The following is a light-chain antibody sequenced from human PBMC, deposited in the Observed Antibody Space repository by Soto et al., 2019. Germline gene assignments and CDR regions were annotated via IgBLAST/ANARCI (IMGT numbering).Light chain of an antibody. CDR1: QSVSSNY. V-gene: IGKV3-20*01. CDR3: QQYNNWPLT. J-gene: IGKJ4*01. Sequence: ETSLTQSPGTLSLSPGERATLSCRASQSVSSNYLAWYQQKPGQAPRLLIYRASSRATGIPDRFHGSGSGTDFTLTISRLEPEDFAVYYCQQYNNWPLTFGGGTKVDIK. CDR2: RAS.